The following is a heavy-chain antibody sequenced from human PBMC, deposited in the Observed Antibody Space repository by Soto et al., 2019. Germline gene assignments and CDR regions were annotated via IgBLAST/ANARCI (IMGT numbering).Heavy chain of an antibody. J-gene: IGHJ6*02. V-gene: IGHV3-23*01. CDR1: GFTFSSYA. CDR3: AKGGVTYYDSSGYPPSYYYYGMDV. D-gene: IGHD3-22*01. Sequence: GGSLRLSCAASGFTFSSYAMSWVRQAPGKGLEWVSAISGSGGSTYYADSVKGRFTISRDNSKNTLYLQMNSLRAEDTAVYYCAKGGVTYYDSSGYPPSYYYYGMDVWGQGTTVTVSS. CDR2: ISGSGGST.